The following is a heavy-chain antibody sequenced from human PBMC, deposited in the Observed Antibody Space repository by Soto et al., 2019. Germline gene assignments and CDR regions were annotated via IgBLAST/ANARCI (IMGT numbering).Heavy chain of an antibody. CDR3: ATVRWELHDAFDI. Sequence: QVQLQESGPGLVKSSQTLSLTCTVSGGSISPGGYYWSWIRQRPGRGLEWIGYIYHSGMTFSNPSLHGRVAISIDTSQNQFSLKMSSVTAAGTAVYYCATVRWELHDAFDIWGHGTMVSVSS. CDR1: GGSISPGGYY. CDR2: IYHSGMT. D-gene: IGHD1-26*01. J-gene: IGHJ3*02. V-gene: IGHV4-31*03.